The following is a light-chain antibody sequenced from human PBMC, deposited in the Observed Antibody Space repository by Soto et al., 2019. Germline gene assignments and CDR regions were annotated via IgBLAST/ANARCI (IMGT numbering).Light chain of an antibody. CDR3: QQRSSWPIT. CDR1: QSVSSSY. Sequence: IVLTQYPGTLSLSHGERATLSCRASQSVSSSYLAWYQQKPGQAPRLLIYDASRRATGIPDRFSGSGSGVDFTLTISSLEPEDFAVYYCQQRSSWPITFGQGTRLEIK. V-gene: IGKV3D-20*02. J-gene: IGKJ5*01. CDR2: DAS.